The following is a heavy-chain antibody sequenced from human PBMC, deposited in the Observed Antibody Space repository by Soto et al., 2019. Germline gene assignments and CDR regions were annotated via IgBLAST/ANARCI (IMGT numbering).Heavy chain of an antibody. Sequence: PSETLSLTCTVSGGSISSGCYYWSWIRQHPGKGLEWIGYIYYSGSTYYNPSLKSRVTISVDTSKNQFSLKLSSVTAADTAVYYCARVVVVVTASAEYFQHWGQGTLVTVSS. D-gene: IGHD2-21*02. J-gene: IGHJ1*01. CDR3: ARVVVVVTASAEYFQH. CDR1: GGSISSGCYY. V-gene: IGHV4-31*03. CDR2: IYYSGST.